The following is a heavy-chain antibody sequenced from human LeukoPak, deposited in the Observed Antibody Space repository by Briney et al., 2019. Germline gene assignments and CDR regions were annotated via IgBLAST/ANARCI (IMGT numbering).Heavy chain of an antibody. V-gene: IGHV3-53*01. CDR1: GFTVSSKY. Sequence: GGSLRLSCAVSGFTVSSKYMSWVRQAPGKGLEWVSVIYSDGYTYYADSVKGRFTISRDNSKNTLCLQMNSLRAEDTAVYYCARDGPGDGDYVFDFWGQGTLVTVSS. J-gene: IGHJ5*01. CDR3: ARDGPGDGDYVFDF. D-gene: IGHD4-17*01. CDR2: IYSDGYT.